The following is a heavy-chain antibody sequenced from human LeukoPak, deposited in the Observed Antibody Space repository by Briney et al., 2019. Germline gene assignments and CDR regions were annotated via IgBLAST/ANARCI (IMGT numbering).Heavy chain of an antibody. CDR2: ISGVGTST. D-gene: IGHD5-18*01. CDR1: EFTFSSYA. CDR3: AKEDTAMVK. V-gene: IGHV3-23*01. Sequence: GGSLRLSCAASEFTFSSYAMSRVRQAPGKGLEWVSAISGVGTSTCYADSVKGRFTISRDNSKNTPYLQMNSLRAEDTAVYYCAKEDTAMVKWGQGTLVTVSS. J-gene: IGHJ4*02.